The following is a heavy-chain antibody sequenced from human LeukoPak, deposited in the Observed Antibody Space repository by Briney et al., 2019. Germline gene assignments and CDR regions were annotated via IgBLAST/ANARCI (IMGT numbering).Heavy chain of an antibody. V-gene: IGHV1-8*01. CDR2: MSPNSGNT. Sequence: ASVKVSCKASGYTFTSYDINWMRQATGQGLEWMGWMSPNSGNTGYAQKFQGRVTMTRDTSTGTAYLELSSLRSEDSAVYYCVRAPPNWGADFWGQGTLVTVSS. D-gene: IGHD7-27*01. J-gene: IGHJ4*02. CDR3: VRAPPNWGADF. CDR1: GYTFTSYD.